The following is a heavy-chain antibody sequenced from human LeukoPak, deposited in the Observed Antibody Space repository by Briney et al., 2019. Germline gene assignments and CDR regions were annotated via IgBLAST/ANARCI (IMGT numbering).Heavy chain of an antibody. CDR3: ARGLEITIFGVVIIWGSFDY. V-gene: IGHV3-48*03. J-gene: IGHJ4*02. Sequence: GGSLRLSCTASGFTFSSYEMNWVRQAPGKGLEWVSCISSSGSSMYYADSVKGRFTISRDNAKNSLYLQMNSLRAEDTALYYCARGLEITIFGVVIIWGSFDYWGQGALVTVSS. CDR1: GFTFSSYE. D-gene: IGHD3-3*01. CDR2: ISSSGSSM.